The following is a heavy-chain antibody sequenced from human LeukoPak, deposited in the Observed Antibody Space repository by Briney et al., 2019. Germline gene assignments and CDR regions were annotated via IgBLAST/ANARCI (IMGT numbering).Heavy chain of an antibody. J-gene: IGHJ4*02. D-gene: IGHD3-10*01. V-gene: IGHV3-30*04. Sequence: HPGRSLRLSCATSGFTFRTSGVHWVRQAPGKGLEWLALMSSDGINTYYADSVKGRFTVSRDSSKDILYLQMNSLRADDTAIYYCAKDHAGSGRAFEYWGQGTLVTVSS. CDR3: AKDHAGSGRAFEY. CDR2: MSSDGINT. CDR1: GFTFRTSG.